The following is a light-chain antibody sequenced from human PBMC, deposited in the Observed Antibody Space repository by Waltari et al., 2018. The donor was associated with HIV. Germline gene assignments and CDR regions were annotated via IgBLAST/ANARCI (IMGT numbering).Light chain of an antibody. CDR2: QDN. CDR3: QAWGSTTSGV. Sequence: SYEVTQPPSVAVSPGQTATITCSGYELGDKYTCWYQQTPGQSPLLVIYQDNKRPSGIPERFAGSSAGHTDTLTISWTLPMDEADYYCQAWGSTTSGVFGRGTRLTVL. J-gene: IGLJ3*02. V-gene: IGLV3-1*01. CDR1: ELGDKY.